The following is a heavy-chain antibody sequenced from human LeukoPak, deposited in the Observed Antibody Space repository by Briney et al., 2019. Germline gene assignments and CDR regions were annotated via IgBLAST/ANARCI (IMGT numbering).Heavy chain of an antibody. CDR3: ARGLELVAAGHLPVDY. CDR1: GGSISSGGYY. V-gene: IGHV4-31*03. Sequence: SETLSLTCTVSGGSISSGGYYWSWIRQHPGKGLEWIGYIYYSGSTYYNPSLKSRVTISVDTSKNQFSLKLSSVTAADTAVYYCARGLELVAAGHLPVDYWGQGTLVTVSS. J-gene: IGHJ4*02. CDR2: IYYSGST. D-gene: IGHD6-13*01.